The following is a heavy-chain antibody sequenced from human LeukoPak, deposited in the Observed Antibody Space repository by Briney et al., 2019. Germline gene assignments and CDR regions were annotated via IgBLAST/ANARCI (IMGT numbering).Heavy chain of an antibody. V-gene: IGHV3-21*01. CDR3: ARDEGYSGYDL. J-gene: IGHJ4*02. CDR1: GFTFSSYS. D-gene: IGHD5-12*01. CDR2: ISSSSYI. Sequence: SGGSLRLSCAASGFTFSSYSMNWVRRAPGKGLEWVSSISSSSYIYYADSVKGRFTISRDNAKNSLYLQMNSLRAEDTAVYYCARDEGYSGYDLWGQGTLVTVSS.